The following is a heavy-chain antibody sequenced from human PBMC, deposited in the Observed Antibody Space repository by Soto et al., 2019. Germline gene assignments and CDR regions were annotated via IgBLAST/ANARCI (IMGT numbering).Heavy chain of an antibody. CDR2: IFISGST. D-gene: IGHD3-10*01. V-gene: IGHV4-39*01. CDR1: GGSISSSSYY. Sequence: QLQLQESGPGLVKPSETLPLTCTVSGGSISSSSYYWGWIRQPPGKGLEWIGSIFISGSTYYNPSLKSRLTISVDTSKNQFSLKLSSVTAADTALYYCARQAMVRGLTGWFDPWGQGTLVTVSS. CDR3: ARQAMVRGLTGWFDP. J-gene: IGHJ5*02.